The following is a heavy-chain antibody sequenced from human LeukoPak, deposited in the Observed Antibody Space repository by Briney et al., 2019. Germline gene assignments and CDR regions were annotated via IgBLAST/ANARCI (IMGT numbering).Heavy chain of an antibody. D-gene: IGHD3-10*01. CDR2: ISYDGSNK. V-gene: IGHV3-30-3*01. Sequence: GGSLRLSCAASGFTFSSYAMHWVRQAPGKGLEWVAVISYDGSNKYYADSVKGRFTISRDNSKNTLYLQMNSLRAEDTAVYYCARAGAPNWGQGTLVTVSS. CDR1: GFTFSSYA. J-gene: IGHJ4*02. CDR3: ARAGAPN.